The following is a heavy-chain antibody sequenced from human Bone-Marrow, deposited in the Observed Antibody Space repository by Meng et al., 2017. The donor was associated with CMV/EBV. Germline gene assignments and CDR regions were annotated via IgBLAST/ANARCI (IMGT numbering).Heavy chain of an antibody. CDR1: EFTFSSLW. D-gene: IGHD3-3*01. J-gene: IGHJ6*02. CDR2: INQDQSQK. V-gene: IGHV3-7*01. CDR3: AKLAIFGVAKDYYGMDV. Sequence: GESLKISCAASEFTFSSLWMTWVRQAPGKGLEWVANINQDQSQKNYVDSVRGRFTISRDNAKNSLFLQMNSLRGEDTAVYYCAKLAIFGVAKDYYGMDVWGQETTVTVSS.